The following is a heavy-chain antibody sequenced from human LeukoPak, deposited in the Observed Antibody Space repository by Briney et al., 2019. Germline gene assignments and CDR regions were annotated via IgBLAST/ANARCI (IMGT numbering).Heavy chain of an antibody. CDR1: GFTFSSYA. Sequence: GGSLRLSCAASGFTFSSYAMSWVRQAPGKGLEWVSAISGSGGSTYYADSVKGRFTISRDNSKNTLYLQTNSVRAEDTAVYYCAKDRRYYDSSGYSDNWGQGTLVTVSS. J-gene: IGHJ4*02. V-gene: IGHV3-23*01. CDR3: AKDRRYYDSSGYSDN. CDR2: ISGSGGST. D-gene: IGHD3-22*01.